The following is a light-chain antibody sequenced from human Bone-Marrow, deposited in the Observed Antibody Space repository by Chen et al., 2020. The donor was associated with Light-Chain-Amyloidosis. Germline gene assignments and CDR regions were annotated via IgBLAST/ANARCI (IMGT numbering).Light chain of an antibody. V-gene: IGLV3-21*02. CDR3: QACDSSSGRPV. J-gene: IGLJ3*02. Sequence: SYVLTQPSSVSVAPGQTATIACGGNNIGSTSVHWYQQTPGQAPILVVYDDSYRPSGIPELLSGSNSGNTATLTISRVEAGDEADYDWQACDSSSGRPVFGGGTKLTVL. CDR2: DDS. CDR1: NIGSTS.